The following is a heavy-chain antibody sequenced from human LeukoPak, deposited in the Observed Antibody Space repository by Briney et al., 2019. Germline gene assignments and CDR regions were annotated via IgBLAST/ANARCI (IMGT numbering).Heavy chain of an antibody. CDR3: AKDGTTTIIFDY. Sequence: PGGSLRLSCAASGFTFSSYAMSWVRQAPGKGLEYVSVISGSGGSTHYRDSVKGRFTISRDNSKNTLYLQMNSLRVEDTAVYYCAKDGTTTIIFDYWGQGTLVTVSS. CDR1: GFTFSSYA. D-gene: IGHD1-1*01. J-gene: IGHJ4*02. V-gene: IGHV3-23*01. CDR2: ISGSGGST.